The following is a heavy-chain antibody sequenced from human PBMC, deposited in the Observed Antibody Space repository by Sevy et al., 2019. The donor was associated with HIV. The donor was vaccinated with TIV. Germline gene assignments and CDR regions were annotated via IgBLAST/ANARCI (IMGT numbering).Heavy chain of an antibody. Sequence: ASVKVSYKASGGTFSNSAISWVRQAPGQGLEWMGGLISIFGTTNYAHKLQGRVTITADESTNTLYMELSSLTSEDTAVYYCARLTRAGLGGWFDPWDQGTLVTVSS. CDR2: LISIFGTT. CDR1: GGTFSNSA. V-gene: IGHV1-69*13. CDR3: ARLTRAGLGGWFDP. D-gene: IGHD3-16*01. J-gene: IGHJ5*02.